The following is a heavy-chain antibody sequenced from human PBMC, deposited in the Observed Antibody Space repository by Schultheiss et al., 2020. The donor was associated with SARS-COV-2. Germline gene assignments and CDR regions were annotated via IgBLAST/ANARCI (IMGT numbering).Heavy chain of an antibody. CDR3: ARDPAIFGVVIISYFDY. J-gene: IGHJ4*02. CDR2: VSSSSGYI. V-gene: IGHV3-21*01. Sequence: GGSLRLSCAASGFTFDDYAMHWVRQAPGKGLEWVSSVSSSSGYIYYADSVKGRFTISRDNAKNSLYLQMNSLRAEDTAVYYCARDPAIFGVVIISYFDYWGQGTQVTVSS. CDR1: GFTFDDYA. D-gene: IGHD3-3*01.